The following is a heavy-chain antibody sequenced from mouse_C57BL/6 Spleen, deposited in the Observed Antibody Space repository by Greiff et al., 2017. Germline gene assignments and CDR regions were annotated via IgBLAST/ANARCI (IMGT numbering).Heavy chain of an antibody. CDR2: IDPEDGET. V-gene: IGHV14-1*01. CDR1: GFNIKDYY. D-gene: IGHD4-1*01. J-gene: IGHJ2*01. Sequence: VQLQQSGAELVRPGASVKLSCTASGFNIKDYYMHWVKQRPEQGLEWIGRIDPEDGETEYAPKFQGKATMTADTSSNTAYLQLSSLTSEDTAVYYCTSNWDVGDFDYWGQGTTLTVSS. CDR3: TSNWDVGDFDY.